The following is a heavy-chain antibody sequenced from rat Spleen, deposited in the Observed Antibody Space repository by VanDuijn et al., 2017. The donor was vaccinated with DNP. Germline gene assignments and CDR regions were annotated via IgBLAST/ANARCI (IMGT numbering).Heavy chain of an antibody. CDR1: GFTFSDYY. J-gene: IGHJ1*01. CDR3: ARHGRVTTVATYWYFDF. CDR2: ISTSGEYA. Sequence: EVQLVESGGGFVQPGRSLKLSCAASGFTFSDYYMAWVRQAPTKGLELVASISTSGEYAHYRDSVKGRFTISRDNAKSTLYLQMDSLRSEDTATYYCARHGRVTTVATYWYFDFWGPGTMVTVSS. D-gene: IGHD1-3*01. V-gene: IGHV5-25*01.